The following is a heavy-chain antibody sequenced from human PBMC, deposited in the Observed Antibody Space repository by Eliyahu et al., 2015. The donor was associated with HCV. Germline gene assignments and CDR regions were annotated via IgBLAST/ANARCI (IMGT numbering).Heavy chain of an antibody. V-gene: IGHV3-23*01. D-gene: IGHD4-17*01. CDR2: LTGSGET. J-gene: IGHJ4*02. CDR3: AKGNYRDYRKGFDD. CDR1: GXTFSSSG. Sequence: EVRLLXSGGGVAXAGGSLXXSCXASGXTFSSSGMSWVRQAPGKGLEWVSVLTGSGETSYTDSVKGRFTISRDEPKNTLFLHMNSLRAEDTALYYCAKGNYRDYRKGFDDWGQGTLVTVSS.